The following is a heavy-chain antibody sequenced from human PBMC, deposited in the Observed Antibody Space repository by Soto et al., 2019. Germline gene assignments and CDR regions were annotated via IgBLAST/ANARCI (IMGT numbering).Heavy chain of an antibody. D-gene: IGHD3-22*01. J-gene: IGHJ3*02. CDR2: IYYSGST. Sequence: SETLSLTCTVSGGSISSYYWSWIRQPPGKGLEWIGYIYYSGSTNYNPSLKSRVTISVDTSKNQFSLKLSSVTAADTAVYYCARDSDYYDSSGYAFDIWGQGTMVTV. CDR3: ARDSDYYDSSGYAFDI. CDR1: GGSISSYY. V-gene: IGHV4-59*01.